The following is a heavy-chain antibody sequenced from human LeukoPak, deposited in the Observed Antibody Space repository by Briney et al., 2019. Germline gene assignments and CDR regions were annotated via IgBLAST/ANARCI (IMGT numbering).Heavy chain of an antibody. CDR2: TYYRSKWYN. V-gene: IGHV6-1*01. Sequence: SQTLSLTCAISGDSVSSNSAAWTWIRQSPSRGLQWLGRTYYRSKWYNDYAVSVKSRITINPDTSKNQFSLQLNSVTPEDTAVYFCARELIHRGGSYPDYWGQATVLTVSS. D-gene: IGHD1-26*01. J-gene: IGHJ4*02. CDR1: GDSVSSNSAA. CDR3: ARELIHRGGSYPDY.